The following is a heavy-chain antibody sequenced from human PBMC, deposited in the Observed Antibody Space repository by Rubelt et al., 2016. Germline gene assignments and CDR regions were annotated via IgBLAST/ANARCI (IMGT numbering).Heavy chain of an antibody. D-gene: IGHD1-26*01. CDR2: INHSGSN. CDR1: GGSFSGYY. CDR3: ASSGGLSGAYSGSTWPDWYFDL. Sequence: QVQLQQWGAGLLKPSETLSLTCAVYGGSFSGYYWSWIRQPPGKGLEWMGEINHSGSNKYNTSPKSRVTISFDTSKTPFSLALSSVTAADTAVYYCASSGGLSGAYSGSTWPDWYFDLWGRGTLVTVSS. V-gene: IGHV4-34*01. J-gene: IGHJ2*01.